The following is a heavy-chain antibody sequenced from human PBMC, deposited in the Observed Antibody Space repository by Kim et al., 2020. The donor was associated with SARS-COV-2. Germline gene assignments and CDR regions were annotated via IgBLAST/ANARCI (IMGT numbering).Heavy chain of an antibody. Sequence: THYADPVKGRFTISSDNSNTTLYLQMNSLRAEDTAVYYCAKRRWGEGFDSWGQGTLVTVSS. D-gene: IGHD3-16*01. CDR2: T. V-gene: IGHV3-23*01. CDR3: AKRRWGEGFDS. J-gene: IGHJ4*02.